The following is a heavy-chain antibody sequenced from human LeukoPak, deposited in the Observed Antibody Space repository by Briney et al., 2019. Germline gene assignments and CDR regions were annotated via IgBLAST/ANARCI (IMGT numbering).Heavy chain of an antibody. D-gene: IGHD5-12*01. CDR2: ISGSGGST. CDR1: GFTFSSYA. V-gene: IGHV3-23*01. CDR3: AKVVDIVATIDYFDY. Sequence: PGGSLRHSCAASGFTFSSYAMSWVRQAPGKGLEWVSAISGSGGSTYYADSVKGRFTISRDNSKNTLYLQMNSLRAEDTAVYYCAKVVDIVATIDYFDYWGQGTLVTVSS. J-gene: IGHJ4*02.